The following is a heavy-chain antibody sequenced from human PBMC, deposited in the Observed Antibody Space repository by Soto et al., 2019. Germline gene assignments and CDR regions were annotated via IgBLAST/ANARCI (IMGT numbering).Heavy chain of an antibody. CDR3: ARDDATHCGDDCYRYFYYGMDV. D-gene: IGHD2-21*02. Sequence: ASVKVSCKASGGSFSKFSINWVRQAPGQGLEWMGGIIPTLGTTDYAHKFQGRVTITADEATRTAYMELSGLRSEDTAVYYCARDDATHCGDDCYRYFYYGMDVWGQGTTVTVSS. CDR1: GGSFSKFS. J-gene: IGHJ6*02. CDR2: IIPTLGTT. V-gene: IGHV1-69*13.